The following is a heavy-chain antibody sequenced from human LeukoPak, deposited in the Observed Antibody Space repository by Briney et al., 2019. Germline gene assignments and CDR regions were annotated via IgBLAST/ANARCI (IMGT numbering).Heavy chain of an antibody. D-gene: IGHD2-15*01. J-gene: IGHJ4*02. V-gene: IGHV4-59*01. CDR2: IYYSGST. Sequence: SETLSLTCTVSGGSISSYYWSWIRQPPGKGLEWIGYIYYSGSTNCNPSLKSRVTISVDTSKNQFSLTLNSVTAADTAVYYCARDWRFSSGDPCSGIWGQGTLVTVSS. CDR1: GGSISSYY. CDR3: ARDWRFSSGDPCSGI.